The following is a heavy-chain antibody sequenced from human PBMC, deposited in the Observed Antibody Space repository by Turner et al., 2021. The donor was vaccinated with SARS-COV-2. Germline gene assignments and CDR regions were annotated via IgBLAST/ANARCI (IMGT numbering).Heavy chain of an antibody. V-gene: IGHV1-18*04. Sequence: QVQLVQSGAEVKKPGASVMVSCKAAGYTFTSYGISWVRQAPGQGLEWMGWISAYNGNTNYAQKLQGRVTMTTDTSTSTAYMELRSLRSDDTALYYCARYIRGDGAALAFDIWGQGTMVTISS. CDR1: GYTFTSYG. CDR2: ISAYNGNT. D-gene: IGHD1-26*01. CDR3: ARYIRGDGAALAFDI. J-gene: IGHJ3*02.